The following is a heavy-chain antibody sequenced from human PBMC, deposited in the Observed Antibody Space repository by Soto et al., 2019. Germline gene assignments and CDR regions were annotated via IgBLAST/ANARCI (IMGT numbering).Heavy chain of an antibody. J-gene: IGHJ6*02. CDR2: IESDGSST. CDR3: ARVSVASSSSLSGIDV. Sequence: EVQLVESGGGLLQPGGSLRLSCAASKFTFSNYWMHWVRQAPGKGLVWVSRIESDGSSTTYADSVKGRFTISRDNAKNTLYLQRNGLRAEDMSVYYWARVSVASSSSLSGIDVWGQGTTVTVSS. V-gene: IGHV3-74*01. CDR1: KFTFSNYW. D-gene: IGHD3-3*02.